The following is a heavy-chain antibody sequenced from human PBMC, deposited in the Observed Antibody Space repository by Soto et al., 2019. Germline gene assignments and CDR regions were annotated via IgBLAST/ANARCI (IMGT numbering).Heavy chain of an antibody. V-gene: IGHV3-7*01. Sequence: PGGSLRLSCAASGFTFSSYWMSWVRQAPGKGLEWVANIKQDGSEKYYVDSVEGRFTISRDNAKNSLYLQMNSLRAEDTAVYYCAREDYYGSGLYYYYYYYMDVWGKGTTVTVSS. CDR1: GFTFSSYW. D-gene: IGHD3-10*01. J-gene: IGHJ6*03. CDR2: IKQDGSEK. CDR3: AREDYYGSGLYYYYYYYMDV.